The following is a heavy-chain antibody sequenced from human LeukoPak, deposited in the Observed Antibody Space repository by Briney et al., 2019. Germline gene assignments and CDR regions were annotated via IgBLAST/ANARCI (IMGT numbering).Heavy chain of an antibody. CDR3: AREFDTGYYRGAGDY. Sequence: ASVKVSCKASGYTFTSYGVSWVRQASGQGLEWMGWISAYNGNTNYAQKLQGRVTMTTDTSTSTAYMELRSLRSDDTAVYYCAREFDTGYYRGAGDYWGQGTLVTVSS. CDR1: GYTFTSYG. V-gene: IGHV1-18*01. CDR2: ISAYNGNT. J-gene: IGHJ4*02. D-gene: IGHD3-9*01.